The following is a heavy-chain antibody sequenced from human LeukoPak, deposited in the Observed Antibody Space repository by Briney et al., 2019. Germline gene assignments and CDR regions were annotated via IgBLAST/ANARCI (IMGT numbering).Heavy chain of an antibody. J-gene: IGHJ5*02. CDR3: ARSQFYGSGSYQGRWFDP. CDR2: IYYSGST. Sequence: SETLSLTCTVSGGSISSYYWSWIRQPPGKGLEWIGNIYYSGSTYYNPSLKSRVNISVDTSKNQFSLKLTSVTAADTAVYYCARSQFYGSGSYQGRWFDPWGQGTLVTVSS. CDR1: GGSISSYY. D-gene: IGHD3-10*01. V-gene: IGHV4-59*12.